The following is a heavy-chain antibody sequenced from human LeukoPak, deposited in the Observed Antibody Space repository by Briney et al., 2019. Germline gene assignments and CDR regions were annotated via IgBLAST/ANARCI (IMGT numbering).Heavy chain of an antibody. V-gene: IGHV4-39*01. J-gene: IGHJ3*02. Sequence: SETLSLTCTVYGGSISSSSYYWGWIRQPPGKGLEWIGSIYYSGSTYYNPSLKSRVTISVDTSKNQFSLKLSSVTAADTAVYYCARHGEYYYDSSGKSSFSDAFDIWGQGTMVTVSS. CDR1: GGSISSSSYY. CDR2: IYYSGST. D-gene: IGHD3-22*01. CDR3: ARHGEYYYDSSGKSSFSDAFDI.